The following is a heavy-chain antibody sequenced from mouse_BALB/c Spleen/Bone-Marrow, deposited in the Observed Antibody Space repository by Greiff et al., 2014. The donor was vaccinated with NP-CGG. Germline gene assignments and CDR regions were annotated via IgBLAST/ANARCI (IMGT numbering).Heavy chain of an antibody. Sequence: QLQESGTVLARPGASVKMSCKASGYSFTSYWMHWVKQRPGQGLEWIGAVYPGNSDTTYNQKFEGKAKLTAVTSASTAYMELSSLTNEDSAVYYCTFLVKEDFAYWGQGTLVTVSA. CDR3: TFLVKEDFAY. CDR2: VYPGNSDT. J-gene: IGHJ3*01. CDR1: GYSFTSYW. V-gene: IGHV1-5*01. D-gene: IGHD2-10*02.